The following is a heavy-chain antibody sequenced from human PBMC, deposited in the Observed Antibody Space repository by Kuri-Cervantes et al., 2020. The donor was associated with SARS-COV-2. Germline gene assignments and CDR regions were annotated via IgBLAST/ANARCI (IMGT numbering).Heavy chain of an antibody. CDR2: ISAYNGNT. CDR1: GYTFTSYG. J-gene: IGHJ4*02. CDR3: ARDHSRSGDGDYSLG. V-gene: IGHV1-18*01. D-gene: IGHD3-10*01. Sequence: ASVKVSCKASGYTFTSYGIIWVRQAPGQGLEWMGWISAYNGNTNYAQKLQGRVTMTTDTSTSTAYMELRSLRSDDTAVYYCARDHSRSGDGDYSLGWGQGTLVTVSS.